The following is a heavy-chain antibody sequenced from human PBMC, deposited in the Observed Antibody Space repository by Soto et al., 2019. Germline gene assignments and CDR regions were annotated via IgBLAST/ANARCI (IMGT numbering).Heavy chain of an antibody. V-gene: IGHV1-18*01. CDR3: ATRSPAFDY. CDR1: GYTFTNFG. J-gene: IGHJ4*02. CDR2: VTTDKGKT. Sequence: GPEVKKPGASVKVSCKTSGYTFTNFGISWVRQAPGQGLEWMGWVTTDKGKTTYAQKFQGRVTMTTDISTSTAYMELRSLRSDDTAVYYCATRSPAFDYWGQGTLVTVSS.